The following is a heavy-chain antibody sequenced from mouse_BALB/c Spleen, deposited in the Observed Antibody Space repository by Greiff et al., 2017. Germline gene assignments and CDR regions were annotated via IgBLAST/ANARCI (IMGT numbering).Heavy chain of an antibody. CDR2: ISYSGST. V-gene: IGHV3-8*02. D-gene: IGHD4-1*01. Sequence: VKVEESGPSLVKPSQTLSLTCSVTGDSITSGYCTWVRTFPGKKLEYVGYISYSGSTYYNPSLKSRISITRDTSKNQYYLQLNSVTTEDTATYYCARFIANSYAMDYWGQGTSVTVSS. CDR1: GDSITSGY. J-gene: IGHJ4*01. CDR3: ARFIANSYAMDY.